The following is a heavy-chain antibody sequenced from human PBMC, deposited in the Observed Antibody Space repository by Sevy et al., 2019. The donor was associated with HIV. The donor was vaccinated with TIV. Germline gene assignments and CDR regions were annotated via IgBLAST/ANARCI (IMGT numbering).Heavy chain of an antibody. Sequence: GGSLRLSCAASGFTFSSYSMSWVRQAPGKGLEWVASIKQDGSEKYYVDSVKGRFTISRDNAKNSLYLQMNSLRAEDTAVYYCARGSFYYGSGSRSYYFDYWGQGTLVTVSS. CDR3: ARGSFYYGSGSRSYYFDY. D-gene: IGHD3-10*01. CDR2: IKQDGSEK. J-gene: IGHJ4*02. V-gene: IGHV3-7*01. CDR1: GFTFSSYS.